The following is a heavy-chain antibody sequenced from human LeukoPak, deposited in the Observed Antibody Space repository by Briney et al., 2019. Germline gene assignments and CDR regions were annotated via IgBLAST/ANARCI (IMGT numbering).Heavy chain of an antibody. D-gene: IGHD2-2*01. CDR3: ANGPDCSSTSCYWSYFDY. CDR1: GFTFSSYA. Sequence: PGGSLRLSCAASGFTFSSYAMSWVRQAPGKGLEWVSGISGSGGSTYYADSLKGRFTISRDNSKNTLYLQMNSLRAEDTAVYYCANGPDCSSTSCYWSYFDYWGLGTLVTVSS. J-gene: IGHJ4*02. V-gene: IGHV3-23*01. CDR2: ISGSGGST.